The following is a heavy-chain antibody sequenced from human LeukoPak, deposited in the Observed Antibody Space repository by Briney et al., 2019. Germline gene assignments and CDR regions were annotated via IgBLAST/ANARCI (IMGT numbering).Heavy chain of an antibody. CDR2: IYYSGST. CDR1: GGSISSYY. D-gene: IGHD4-17*01. J-gene: IGHJ3*02. Sequence: PSETLSLTCTVSGGSISSYYWSWIRQPPGKGLEWIGYIYYSGSTNYNPSLKSRVTISVDTSKNQFSLKLSPVTAADTAVYYCARDRFYGDYGWGAFDIWGQGTMVTVSS. CDR3: ARDRFYGDYGWGAFDI. V-gene: IGHV4-59*01.